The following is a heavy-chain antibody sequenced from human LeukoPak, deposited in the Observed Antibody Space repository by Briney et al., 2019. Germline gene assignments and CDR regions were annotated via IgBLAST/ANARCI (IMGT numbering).Heavy chain of an antibody. CDR3: AKSGGYGLIDY. Sequence: SETLSLACAVSGASISSTPYYWGWLRQPPGTGLEWIGNIYYTGSTYYNASLQSRVTISIDTSKNQFSLRLNSVTAADTAMYYCAKSGGYGLIDYWGQGTLVTVSS. CDR2: IYYTGST. CDR1: GASISSTPYY. D-gene: IGHD1-26*01. J-gene: IGHJ4*02. V-gene: IGHV4-39*01.